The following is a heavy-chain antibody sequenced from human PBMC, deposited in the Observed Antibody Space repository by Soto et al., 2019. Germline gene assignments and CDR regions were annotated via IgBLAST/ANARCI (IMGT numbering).Heavy chain of an antibody. CDR1: GYTFTSYY. J-gene: IGHJ6*02. V-gene: IGHV1-46*01. CDR3: ARDGIVLVPAAPSYYGMDV. Sequence: ASVKVSCKASGYTFTSYYMHWVRQAPGQGLEWMGIINPSGGSTSYAQKFQGRVTMTRDTSTSTVYMELSSLRSEDTAVYYCARDGIVLVPAAPSYYGMDVWGQGTTVTVSS. CDR2: INPSGGST. D-gene: IGHD2-2*01.